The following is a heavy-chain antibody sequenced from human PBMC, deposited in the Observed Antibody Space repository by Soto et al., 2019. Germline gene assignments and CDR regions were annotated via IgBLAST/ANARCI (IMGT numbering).Heavy chain of an antibody. Sequence: PGGSLRLSCAASGFTFSNAWMSWVRQAPGKGLEWVGRIKSRTDGGTTDYAAPVKGRFTISRDDSKTTLYLQMKSLKTEDTAVYYCEKPDYYDSSGYRIEFDYWGQGT. V-gene: IGHV3-15*01. J-gene: IGHJ4*02. D-gene: IGHD3-22*01. CDR1: GFTFSNAW. CDR2: IKSRTDGGTT. CDR3: EKPDYYDSSGYRIEFDY.